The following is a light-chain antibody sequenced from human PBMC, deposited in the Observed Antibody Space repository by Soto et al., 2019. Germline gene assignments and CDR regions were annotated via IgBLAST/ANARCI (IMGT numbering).Light chain of an antibody. CDR1: QSVTVNS. CDR2: AAS. V-gene: IGKV3-20*01. Sequence: EILLTQSPSTLSLSPGEGVTLSCRASQSVTVNSLAWYQQKPGQAPRLLIYAASTRAAAVPDRFTGSGSGTDFALTISRLEPEDFVVYYCQQYGDSPLTSGPGTKVDIK. CDR3: QQYGDSPLT. J-gene: IGKJ3*01.